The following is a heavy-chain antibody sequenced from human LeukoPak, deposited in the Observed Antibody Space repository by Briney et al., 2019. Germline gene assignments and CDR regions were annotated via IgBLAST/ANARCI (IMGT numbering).Heavy chain of an antibody. D-gene: IGHD2-15*01. CDR2: ISYDGSNK. CDR1: GFTFSCCS. J-gene: IGHJ6*02. Sequence: PGGSLRLSCAASGFTFSCCSMSWVRQAPGKGLEWVAVISYDGSNKYYADSVKGRFTISRDNSKNTLYLQMNSLRAEDTAVYYCARRANSIDYCSGGSCYPKPEVTTGYYYGMDVWGQGTTVTVSS. CDR3: ARRANSIDYCSGGSCYPKPEVTTGYYYGMDV. V-gene: IGHV3-30*03.